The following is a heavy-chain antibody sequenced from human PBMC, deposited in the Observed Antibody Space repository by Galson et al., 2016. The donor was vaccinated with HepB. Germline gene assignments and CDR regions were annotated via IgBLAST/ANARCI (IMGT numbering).Heavy chain of an antibody. CDR3: ARDPNWSDTAYFDH. J-gene: IGHJ4*02. D-gene: IGHD1-1*01. Sequence: YTDSVKGRFTISRDHSENPLILQMNSLRGEDTAVYYCARDPNWSDTAYFDHWGQGALVTVSP. V-gene: IGHV3-30*10.